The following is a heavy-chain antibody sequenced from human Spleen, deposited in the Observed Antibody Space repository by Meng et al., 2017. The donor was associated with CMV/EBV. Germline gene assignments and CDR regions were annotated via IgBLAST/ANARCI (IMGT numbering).Heavy chain of an antibody. CDR2: ISSGGSII. J-gene: IGHJ5*02. Sequence: GESLKISCAASGFTFSDYYMSWIRQTPGKGLEWVSCISSGGSIIYYADSVKGRFTISRDNAKNSLYLQMNSLRAEDTAVYYCAREAYGSGSYYRGWFDPWGQGTLVTVSS. CDR3: AREAYGSGSYYRGWFDP. V-gene: IGHV3-11*01. CDR1: GFTFSDYY. D-gene: IGHD3-10*01.